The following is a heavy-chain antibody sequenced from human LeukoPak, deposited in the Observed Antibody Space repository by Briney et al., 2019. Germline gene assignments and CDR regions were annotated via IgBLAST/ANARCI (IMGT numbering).Heavy chain of an antibody. D-gene: IGHD3-10*01. V-gene: IGHV3-30*18. CDR3: AKGPQGDMVRGPSNWFDP. J-gene: IGHJ5*02. CDR1: GFTFSSYG. Sequence: GGSLRLSCAASGFTFSSYGMHWVRQAPGKGLEWVAVISYDGSNKYYADSVKGRFTISRDNSKNTLYLQMNSLRAEDTAVYYCAKGPQGDMVRGPSNWFDPWGQGTLVTVSS. CDR2: ISYDGSNK.